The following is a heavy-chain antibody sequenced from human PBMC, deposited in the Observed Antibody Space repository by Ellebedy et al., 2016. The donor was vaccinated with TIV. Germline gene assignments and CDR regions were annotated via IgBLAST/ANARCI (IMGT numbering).Heavy chain of an antibody. CDR3: ARGAHIPSGIVVVPAAIGSIDY. CDR2: ISYDGSDK. J-gene: IGHJ4*02. D-gene: IGHD2-2*01. CDR1: GFTFSSYA. Sequence: GGSLRLSXAAYGFTFSSYAMHWVRQAPGKGLEWVAVISYDGSDKFYPDSVKGRFTISRDNSKNTLYLQMNSLRAEDTAVYYCARGAHIPSGIVVVPAAIGSIDYWGQGTLVTVSS. V-gene: IGHV3-30-3*01.